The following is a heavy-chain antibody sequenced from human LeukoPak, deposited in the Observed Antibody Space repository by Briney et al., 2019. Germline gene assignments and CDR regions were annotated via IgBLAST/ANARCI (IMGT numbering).Heavy chain of an antibody. D-gene: IGHD3-22*01. CDR3: ARVVQSTDSSGFYLPEYFQH. J-gene: IGHJ1*01. V-gene: IGHV7-4-1*02. Sequence: GASVKVSCKASGYTFTSYAMNWVRQAPGQGLEWMGWINTNTGNPTYAQGFTGRFVFSLDTSVSTAYLQISSLKAEDTAVYYCARVVQSTDSSGFYLPEYFQHWGQGTLVTVSS. CDR1: GYTFTSYA. CDR2: INTNTGNP.